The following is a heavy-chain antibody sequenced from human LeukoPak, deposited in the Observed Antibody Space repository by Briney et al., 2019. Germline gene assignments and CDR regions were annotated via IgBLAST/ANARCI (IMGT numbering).Heavy chain of an antibody. D-gene: IGHD2-8*01. CDR3: ASSQGGYCTNGVCDI. Sequence: GGSLRLSCAASGSTFSSYAMSWVRQAPGKGLEWVSAISGSGGSTYYADSVKGRFTISRDNSKNTLYLQMNSLRAEDTAVYYCASSQGGYCTNGVCDIWGQGTMVTVSS. CDR1: GSTFSSYA. J-gene: IGHJ3*02. V-gene: IGHV3-23*01. CDR2: ISGSGGST.